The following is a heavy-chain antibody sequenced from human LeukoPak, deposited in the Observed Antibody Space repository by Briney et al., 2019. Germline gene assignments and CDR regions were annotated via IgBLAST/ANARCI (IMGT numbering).Heavy chain of an antibody. CDR3: AIDLYGS. V-gene: IGHV3-30-3*01. CDR1: GFTFSSYA. D-gene: IGHD4-17*01. Sequence: GGSLRLSCAASGFTFSSYAMHWVRQAPGKGLEWVAVISYDGSNKYYADSVKGRSTISRDNSKNTLYLQMNSLRAEGTAVYYCAIDLYGSWGQGTLVTVSS. CDR2: ISYDGSNK. J-gene: IGHJ5*02.